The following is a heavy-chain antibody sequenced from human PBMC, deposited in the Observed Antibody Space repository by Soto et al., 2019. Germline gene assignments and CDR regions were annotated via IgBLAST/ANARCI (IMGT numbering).Heavy chain of an antibody. V-gene: IGHV3-30-3*01. CDR2: ISYDGSNR. CDR1: GFTFKSYT. CDR3: VGASMWTGKGLEY. J-gene: IGHJ4*02. D-gene: IGHD3-10*02. Sequence: GGSLRLSCATSGFTFKSYTLHWVRQTPGRGLQWVAVISYDGSNRYYADSVRGRFTISRDNSNSTLYLQMNSLRADDSAVYYCVGASMWTGKGLEYWGQGALVTVSS.